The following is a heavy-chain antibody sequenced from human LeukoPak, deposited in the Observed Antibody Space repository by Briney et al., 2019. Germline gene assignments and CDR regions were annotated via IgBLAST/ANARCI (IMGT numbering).Heavy chain of an antibody. CDR2: IYSGGST. CDR3: ARAYYYGSGSYQDH. V-gene: IGHV3-53*01. CDR1: GFTVSTNY. J-gene: IGHJ4*02. D-gene: IGHD3-10*01. Sequence: PGGSLRLSCAASGFTVSTNYMSWVRQAPGKGMKWVSLIYSGGSTYYADSVKGRFTISRDNSKNTLYLQMHSLRAEDTAVYYCARAYYYGSGSYQDHWGQGTLVTVSS.